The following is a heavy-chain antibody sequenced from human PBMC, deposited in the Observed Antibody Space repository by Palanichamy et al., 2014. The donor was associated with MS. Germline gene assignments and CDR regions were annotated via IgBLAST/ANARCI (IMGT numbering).Heavy chain of an antibody. V-gene: IGHV3-23*04. CDR2: ISGSGGST. Sequence: EVQLVESGGGLVQPGGSLRLSCAASGFTFSSYAMSWVRQAPGKGLEWVSAISGSGGSTYYADSVKGRFTISRDNSKNTLYLQMNSLRAEDTAVYYCAKWVINAYYDSSGYWYFDLWGRGTLVTVSS. CDR3: AKWVINAYYDSSGYWYFDL. J-gene: IGHJ2*01. CDR1: GFTFSSYA. D-gene: IGHD3-22*01.